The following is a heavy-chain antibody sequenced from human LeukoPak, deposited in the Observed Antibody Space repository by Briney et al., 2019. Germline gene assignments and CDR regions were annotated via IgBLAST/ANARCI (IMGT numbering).Heavy chain of an antibody. CDR1: GFTFSSYA. Sequence: GGSLRLSCAASGFTFSSYAMSWVRQIPGKGLEWVSAISGSDAGTYYADSVKGRFTISRDNSKNTLYLQMNRLRAEDTAVYYCAKGSRGSCSRTYSYPFDYWGQGTLVTVSS. J-gene: IGHJ4*02. CDR3: AKGSRGSCSRTYSYPFDY. CDR2: ISGSDAGT. V-gene: IGHV3-23*01. D-gene: IGHD2-2*01.